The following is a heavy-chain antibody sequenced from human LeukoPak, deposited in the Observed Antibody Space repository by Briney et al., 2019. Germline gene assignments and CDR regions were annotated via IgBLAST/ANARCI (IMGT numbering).Heavy chain of an antibody. CDR3: TTDPPYDSSGYYDAFDI. J-gene: IGHJ3*02. CDR2: IKSKTDGGTT. Sequence: GGSLRLSCAASGFTCSNAWMSLVRQAPGKGLEWVGRIKSKTDGGTTDYAAPVKGRFTITRDDSKNTLYLQMNSLKTEDTAVYYCTTDPPYDSSGYYDAFDIWGQGTMVTVSS. D-gene: IGHD3-22*01. V-gene: IGHV3-15*01. CDR1: GFTCSNAW.